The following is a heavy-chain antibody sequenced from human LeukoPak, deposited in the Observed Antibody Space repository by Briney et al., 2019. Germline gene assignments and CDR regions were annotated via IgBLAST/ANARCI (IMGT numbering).Heavy chain of an antibody. CDR2: INHSGST. D-gene: IGHD3-10*01. J-gene: IGHJ3*02. V-gene: IGHV4-34*01. CDR3: ARVQWLSGRLWFGESDAFDI. CDR1: GGSFSGYY. Sequence: SETLSLTCAVYGGSFSGYYWSWIRQPPGKGLEWIGEINHSGSTNYNPSLKSRVTISVGTSKNQFSLKLSSVTAADTAVYYCARVQWLSGRLWFGESDAFDIWGQGTMVTVSS.